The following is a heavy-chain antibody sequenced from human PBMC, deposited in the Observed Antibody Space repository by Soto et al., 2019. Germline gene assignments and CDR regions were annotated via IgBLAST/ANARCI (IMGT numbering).Heavy chain of an antibody. J-gene: IGHJ6*03. CDR3: ARVRFASPPFRFWSGFCSGNVCYYYMDV. CDR2: IYYSGST. CDR1: GGSISSSSYY. Sequence: SETLSLTCTVSGGSISSSSYYWGWIRQPPGKGLEWIGYIYYSGSTNYNPSLKSRVTISVDTSKNQFSLKLSSVTAADTAVYYCARVRFASPPFRFWSGFCSGNVCYYYMDVWGKGTTVTVSS. D-gene: IGHD3-3*01. V-gene: IGHV4-61*05.